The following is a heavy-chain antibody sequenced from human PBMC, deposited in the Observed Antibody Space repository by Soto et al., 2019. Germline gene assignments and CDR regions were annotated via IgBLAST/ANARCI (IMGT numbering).Heavy chain of an antibody. Sequence: PGGSLSLSCAASGFTFSSYWMSWVRQAPGKGLEWVANKKQDGSEKYYVDSVKGRFTISRDNAKNSLYLQMNSLRAEDTAVYYCARGETPGYSSSWYLGAHYGMDVWGQGTTVTVSS. J-gene: IGHJ6*02. CDR2: KKQDGSEK. CDR1: GFTFSSYW. D-gene: IGHD6-13*01. V-gene: IGHV3-7*05. CDR3: ARGETPGYSSSWYLGAHYGMDV.